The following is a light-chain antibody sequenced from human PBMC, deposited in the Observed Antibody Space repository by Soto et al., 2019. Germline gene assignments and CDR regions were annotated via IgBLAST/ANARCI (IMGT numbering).Light chain of an antibody. CDR1: QSISNW. CDR3: QQYDSYWT. V-gene: IGKV1-5*03. Sequence: IQMTQSPSTLSASVGDRVTISCRASQSISNWLAWYQQKPGKAPKLLIYKASSLESGVPSRFNGSGSGTEFTLTISSLQPEDFATYYCQQYDSYWTFGQGTKVDIK. CDR2: KAS. J-gene: IGKJ1*01.